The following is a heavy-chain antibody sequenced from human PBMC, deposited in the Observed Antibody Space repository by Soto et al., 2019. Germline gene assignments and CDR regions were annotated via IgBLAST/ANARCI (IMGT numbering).Heavy chain of an antibody. CDR2: IDPSDSYT. CDR1: GSSFTSYW. V-gene: IGHV5-10-1*01. J-gene: IGHJ6*04. CDR3: XXXXVHSAYGRELXHGMDG. Sequence: GESLKISCQCSGSSFTSYWISWVRQMPGKGLYWMGRIDPSDSYTNYSLSFQGHXTISADNYIRTAYXEGSSRKASDTAMYYFXXXXVHSAYGRELXHGMDGGDKGTAVTV. D-gene: IGHD5-12*01.